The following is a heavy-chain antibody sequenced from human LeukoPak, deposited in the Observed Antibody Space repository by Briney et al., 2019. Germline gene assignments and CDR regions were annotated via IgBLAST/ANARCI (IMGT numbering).Heavy chain of an antibody. CDR2: ITTSSTYI. CDR1: GFTSSSYT. Sequence: GGSLRLSCAASGFTSSSYTMNWIRQAPGKGLEWVSAITTSSTYIYNADSVKGRFIISRDDAKNLLYLEMNSLRVEDTAVYYCAKVGTGNQYGSGDFDSWGQGTLVTVSS. D-gene: IGHD3-10*01. J-gene: IGHJ4*02. V-gene: IGHV3-21*01. CDR3: AKVGTGNQYGSGDFDS.